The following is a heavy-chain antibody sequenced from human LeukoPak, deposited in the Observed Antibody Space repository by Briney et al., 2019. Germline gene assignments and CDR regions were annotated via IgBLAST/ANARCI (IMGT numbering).Heavy chain of an antibody. CDR1: GGSISSGDYY. CDR2: IYYSGST. V-gene: IGHV4-30-4*01. Sequence: PSQTLSLTCTVSGGSISSGDYYWSWIRQPPGKGLEWIGYIYYSGSTYYNPSLKSRVTISVDTSKNQFSLKLSSVTAADTAVYYCARAPAHYDFQGHWFDPWGQGTLVTVSS. J-gene: IGHJ5*02. CDR3: ARAPAHYDFQGHWFDP. D-gene: IGHD3-3*01.